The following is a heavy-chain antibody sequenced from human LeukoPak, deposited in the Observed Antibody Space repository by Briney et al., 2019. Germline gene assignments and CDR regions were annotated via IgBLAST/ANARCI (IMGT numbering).Heavy chain of an antibody. J-gene: IGHJ6*03. CDR2: FNHSGST. V-gene: IGHV4-34*01. Sequence: SETLSLTRAVYGGSFSGYSWTWIRQPPGKGLEWIGEFNHSGSTNYNPSLKSRVTISVDTSKNQFSLKLTSVTAADTAVYYCARVRLPPYYYYYYYMDVWGKGTTVTVSS. CDR1: GGSFSGYS. CDR3: ARVRLPPYYYYYYYMDV. D-gene: IGHD5-18*01.